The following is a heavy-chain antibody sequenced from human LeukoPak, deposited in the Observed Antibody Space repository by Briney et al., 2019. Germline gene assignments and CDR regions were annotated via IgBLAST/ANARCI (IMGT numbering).Heavy chain of an antibody. V-gene: IGHV3-21*01. CDR1: GFTFSSYS. CDR3: ARDQRPTFWCGYSHVDY. Sequence: GGSLRLSCAASGFTFSSYSMNWVRQAPGKGLEWVSSISSSSSYIYYADSVKGRFTISRDNAKNSLYLQMNSLRAEDTAVYYCARDQRPTFWCGYSHVDYWGQGTLVTVSS. CDR2: ISSSSSYI. J-gene: IGHJ4*02. D-gene: IGHD3-3*01.